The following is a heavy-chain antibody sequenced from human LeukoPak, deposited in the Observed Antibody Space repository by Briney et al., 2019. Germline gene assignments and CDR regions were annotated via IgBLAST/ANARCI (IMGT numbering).Heavy chain of an antibody. CDR1: GYTFTGYY. D-gene: IGHD2-2*01. J-gene: IGHJ4*02. V-gene: IGHV1-2*06. CDR3: ASGQVVVPAAKATASPGPY. Sequence: ASVKVSRKASGYTFTGYYMHWVRQAPGQGLEWMGRINPNSGGTNYAQKFQGRVTMTRDTSISTAYMELSRLRSDDTAVYYCASGQVVVPAAKATASPGPYWGQGTLVTVSS. CDR2: INPNSGGT.